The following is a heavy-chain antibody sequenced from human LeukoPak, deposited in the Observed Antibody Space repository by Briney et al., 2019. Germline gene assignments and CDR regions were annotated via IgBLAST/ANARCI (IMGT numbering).Heavy chain of an antibody. CDR3: ARPDSSSRIYYYYMDV. CDR2: ISSSGSTI. Sequence: GGSLRLSCAASGFTFSDYYMSRIRQAPGKGLEWVSYISSSGSTIYYADSVKGRFTISRDNAKNSLYLQMNSLRAEDTAVYYCARPDSSSRIYYYYMDVWGKGTTVTVSS. CDR1: GFTFSDYY. J-gene: IGHJ6*03. V-gene: IGHV3-11*01. D-gene: IGHD6-6*01.